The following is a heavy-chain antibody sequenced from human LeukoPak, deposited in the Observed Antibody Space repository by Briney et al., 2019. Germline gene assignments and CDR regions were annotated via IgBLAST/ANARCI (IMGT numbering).Heavy chain of an antibody. D-gene: IGHD5-24*01. CDR3: ARVGGMTTINNAAFDI. CDR1: GGSFSGYY. J-gene: IGHJ3*02. CDR2: TYRSGST. Sequence: PSETLSLTCAVYGGSFSGYYWNWIRQPPGKGLEWIGYTYRSGSTNYNPSLKSRVTISLDTSKNQFSLKLTSVTAADTAIYYCARVGGMTTINNAAFDIWGQGTMVTVSS. V-gene: IGHV4-59*01.